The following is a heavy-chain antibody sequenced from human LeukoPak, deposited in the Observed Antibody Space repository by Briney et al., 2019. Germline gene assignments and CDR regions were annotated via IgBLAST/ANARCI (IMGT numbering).Heavy chain of an antibody. J-gene: IGHJ4*02. D-gene: IGHD1-1*01. Sequence: ASVKVSCKASGYTFTSYYMHWVRQAPGQGLEWMGIINPSGGSTSYAQKFQGRVTMTRDTSTSTVYMELSSLRSDDTAVYYCARESRDTAWSLDLWGQGTLVTVSS. CDR2: INPSGGST. CDR3: ARESRDTAWSLDL. CDR1: GYTFTSYY. V-gene: IGHV1-46*01.